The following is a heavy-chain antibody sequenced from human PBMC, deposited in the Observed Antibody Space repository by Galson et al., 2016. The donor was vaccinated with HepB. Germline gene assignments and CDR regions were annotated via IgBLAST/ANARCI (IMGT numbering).Heavy chain of an antibody. CDR3: AREEMVVGGAMDV. V-gene: IGHV4-34*01. Sequence: SETLSLTCAVDGGSFSGYFWAWIRQSPGKGLEWIGEISHSGSTNYHPSVKSRVTISEDRSKNQFSLTLRSVTAADTAVYYCAREEMVVGGAMDVWGKGTTVTVST. CDR2: ISHSGST. CDR1: GGSFSGYF. D-gene: IGHD2-8*01. J-gene: IGHJ6*04.